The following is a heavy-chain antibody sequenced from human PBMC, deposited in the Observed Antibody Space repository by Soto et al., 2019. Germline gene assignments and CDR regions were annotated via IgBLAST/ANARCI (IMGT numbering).Heavy chain of an antibody. CDR3: AAPYYYDSSGYYYPHFDY. D-gene: IGHD3-22*01. CDR2: IVVGSGNT. CDR1: GFTFTSSA. J-gene: IGHJ4*02. Sequence: SVKVSCKASGFTFTSSAVQWVRQARGQRLEWIGWIVVGSGNTNYAQKFQERVTITRDMSTSTAYMELSSLRSEDTAVYYCAAPYYYDSSGYYYPHFDYWGQGTLVTVSS. V-gene: IGHV1-58*01.